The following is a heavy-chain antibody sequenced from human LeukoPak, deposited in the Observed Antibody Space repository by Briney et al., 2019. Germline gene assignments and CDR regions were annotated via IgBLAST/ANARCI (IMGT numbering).Heavy chain of an antibody. CDR3: ARDSLGIKIFNY. Sequence: GGSLRLSCAASGFTFDYYWMSWVRQTPGKGLEWVANIKQDGSEKYYVDSVKGRFTISRDDVKNSLYLQMNSLRAEDTAVYYCARDSLGIKIFNYWGQGTLVTVSS. CDR2: IKQDGSEK. D-gene: IGHD7-27*01. CDR1: GFTFDYYW. J-gene: IGHJ4*02. V-gene: IGHV3-7*01.